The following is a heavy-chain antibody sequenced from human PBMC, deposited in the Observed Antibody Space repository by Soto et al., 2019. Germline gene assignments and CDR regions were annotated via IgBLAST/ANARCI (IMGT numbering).Heavy chain of an antibody. CDR3: ARFADFWSGYGMDV. CDR2: IYYSGST. J-gene: IGHJ6*02. D-gene: IGHD3-3*01. V-gene: IGHV4-59*01. CDR1: GGSISSYY. Sequence: SETLSLTCTVSGGSISSYYWSWIRQPPGKGLEWIGYIYYSGSTNYNPSLKSRVTISVDTSKNQFSLKLSSVTAADTAVYYCARFADFWSGYGMDVWGQGTTVTVSS.